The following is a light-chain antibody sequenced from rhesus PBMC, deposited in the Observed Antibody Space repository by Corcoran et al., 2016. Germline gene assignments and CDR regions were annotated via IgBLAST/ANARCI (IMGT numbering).Light chain of an antibody. V-gene: IGKV1S14*01. J-gene: IGKJ2*01. CDR2: YAA. CDR1: QGIKNY. Sequence: DIQMTQSPSSLSASVGDTVTITCRASQGIKNYLVWYQQKPGKAPKPLIYYAAYLTSGVPSRFSGSGSGTDFTLTSSRLQPEDFATYYCQQHVSSPYSFGQGTKVEIK. CDR3: QQHVSSPYS.